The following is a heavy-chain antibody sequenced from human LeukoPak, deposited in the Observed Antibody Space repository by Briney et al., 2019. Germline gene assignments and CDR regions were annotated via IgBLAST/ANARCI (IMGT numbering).Heavy chain of an antibody. D-gene: IGHD2-21*01. J-gene: IGHJ4*02. Sequence: GGSLRLSCAASGLTVSSNYMSWVRQAPGKGLEWVSVIYSGGNTYYADSVKGRFTISRDNSKSTLNLQMNSLRAEDAAVYYCARGYSSDNWGQGTLVTVSS. CDR3: ARGYSSDN. CDR1: GLTVSSNY. CDR2: IYSGGNT. V-gene: IGHV3-66*01.